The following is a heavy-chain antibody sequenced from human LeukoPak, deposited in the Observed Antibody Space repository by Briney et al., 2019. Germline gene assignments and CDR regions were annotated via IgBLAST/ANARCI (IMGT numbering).Heavy chain of an antibody. Sequence: ASVKVSCKASGYTFTGYYMHWERQAPGQGLEWMGWINPNSGGTNYAQKFQGRVTMTRDTSISTAYMELSRLRSDDTAVYYCAREGVGAIDAFDIWGQGTMVTVSS. CDR2: INPNSGGT. CDR3: AREGVGAIDAFDI. V-gene: IGHV1-2*02. D-gene: IGHD1-26*01. CDR1: GYTFTGYY. J-gene: IGHJ3*02.